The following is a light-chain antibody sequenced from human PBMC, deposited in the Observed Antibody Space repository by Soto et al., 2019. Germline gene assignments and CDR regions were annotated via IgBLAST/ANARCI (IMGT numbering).Light chain of an antibody. V-gene: IGKV1-33*01. CDR1: QDINKN. CDR2: DAS. J-gene: IGKJ5*01. Sequence: IQMTQSPSSLSSSVGDRVTLTCPASQDINKNLIWYKPKPGKAPKLLRYDASDLETGVPSRFSGSGSGTGFTFTISSLQPEDFETYYCQQYESLPLTFGQGTRLEI. CDR3: QQYESLPLT.